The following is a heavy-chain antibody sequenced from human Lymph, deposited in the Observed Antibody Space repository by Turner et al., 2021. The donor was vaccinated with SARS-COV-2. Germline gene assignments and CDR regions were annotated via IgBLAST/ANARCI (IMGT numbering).Heavy chain of an antibody. Sequence: QVQLQESGPGLVRPSETLSLTCTVSGGSIRSYYWSWIRQPTGKGMEWIGYIHYSGSTNYNLSLKSRVTISVDTSKNQFSLKLSYVTAADTAVYYCARHGFSGWYGGGMDVWGQGTTVTVSS. V-gene: IGHV4-59*08. D-gene: IGHD6-19*01. CDR3: ARHGFSGWYGGGMDV. J-gene: IGHJ6*02. CDR2: IHYSGST. CDR1: GGSIRSYY.